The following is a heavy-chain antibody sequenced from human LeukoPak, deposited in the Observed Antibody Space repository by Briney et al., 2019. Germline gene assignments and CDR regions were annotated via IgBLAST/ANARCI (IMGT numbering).Heavy chain of an antibody. CDR2: IYYSGST. CDR1: GGSISSYY. CDR3: ARESLSSSWYGNWFDP. J-gene: IGHJ5*02. Sequence: SSETLSLTCTVSGGSISSYYWSWIRQPPGKGLEWIGYIYYSGSTNYNPSLKSRVTISVDTSKNQFSLKLSSVTAADTAVYYCARESLSSSWYGNWFDPWGQGTLVTVSS. D-gene: IGHD6-13*01. V-gene: IGHV4-59*01.